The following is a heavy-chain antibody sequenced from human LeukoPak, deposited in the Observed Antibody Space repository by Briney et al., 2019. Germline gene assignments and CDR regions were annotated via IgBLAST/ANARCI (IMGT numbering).Heavy chain of an antibody. D-gene: IGHD3-10*01. V-gene: IGHV1-18*01. J-gene: IGHJ4*02. CDR1: GYTFTSSG. Sequence: ASVKVSCKASGYTFTSSGISWVRQAPGQGLEWMGWISAYNGNTNYAQKLQGRVTMTTDTSTSTAYMELRSLRSDDTAVYYCARGFDYHGSGSDFDYWGQGTLVTVSS. CDR2: ISAYNGNT. CDR3: ARGFDYHGSGSDFDY.